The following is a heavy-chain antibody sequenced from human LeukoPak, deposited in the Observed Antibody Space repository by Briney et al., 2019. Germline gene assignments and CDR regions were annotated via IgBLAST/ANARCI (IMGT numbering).Heavy chain of an antibody. CDR3: AKDRARNPLNDAFDI. V-gene: IGHV3-23*01. CDR1: GFTFSSYA. J-gene: IGHJ3*02. Sequence: GGSLRLSCAASGFTFSSYAMSWVRQAPGKGREGVSAISGSGGSTYYADSVKGRFTISRDNSKNTLYLQMNSLRAEDTAVYYCAKDRARNPLNDAFDIWGQGTMVTVSS. D-gene: IGHD3-10*01. CDR2: ISGSGGST.